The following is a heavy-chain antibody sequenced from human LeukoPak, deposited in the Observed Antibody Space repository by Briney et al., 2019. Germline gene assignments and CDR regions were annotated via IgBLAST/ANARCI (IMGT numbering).Heavy chain of an antibody. CDR1: GITFSKNC. CDR3: ARIKAVGVPVAIDAYYYYGMDV. Sequence: ASVKVSCKASGITFSKNCISWVRQAPGQGLEWMGRFIPMVGVAAYAQKFQGRITITEDRSANTAFMELSSLTSEDTAVYYCARIKAVGVPVAIDAYYYYGMDVWGQGTAVAVSS. V-gene: IGHV1-69*02. CDR2: FIPMVGVA. D-gene: IGHD2-2*01. J-gene: IGHJ6*02.